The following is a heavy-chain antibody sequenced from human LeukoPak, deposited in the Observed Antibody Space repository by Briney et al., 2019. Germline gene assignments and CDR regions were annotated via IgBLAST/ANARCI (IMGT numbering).Heavy chain of an antibody. CDR3: ARDREHSSSWYYFDY. D-gene: IGHD6-13*01. Sequence: SETLSLTCTVSGGSISSYYWSWIRQPAGKELEWIGRVYTSGSTNYNPSLKSRVTMSVDTSKNQFSLKLSSVTAADTAVYYCARDREHSSSWYYFDYWGQGTLVTVSS. CDR2: VYTSGST. V-gene: IGHV4-4*07. J-gene: IGHJ4*02. CDR1: GGSISSYY.